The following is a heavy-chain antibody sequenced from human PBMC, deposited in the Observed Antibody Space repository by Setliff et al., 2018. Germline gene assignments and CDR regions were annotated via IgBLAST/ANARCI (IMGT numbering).Heavy chain of an antibody. J-gene: IGHJ5*02. CDR3: ARLVETSTWGNWFDP. CDR2: IYDSGSI. D-gene: IGHD2-15*01. CDR1: GGSISSYY. V-gene: IGHV4-59*08. Sequence: SETLCLTCTVSGGSISSYYWTWIRQSPGKGLEWIGNIYDSGSINYNPSLKSRVTTSVDTSKNQFSLKLSSVTAADTAVYYCARLVETSTWGNWFDPWGQGTLGTVSS.